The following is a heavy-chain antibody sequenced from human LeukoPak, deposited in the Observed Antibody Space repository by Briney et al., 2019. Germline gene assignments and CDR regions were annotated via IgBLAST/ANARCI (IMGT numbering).Heavy chain of an antibody. CDR1: GFTFSSYA. V-gene: IGHV3-23*01. CDR2: IIDTT. J-gene: IGHJ4*02. D-gene: IGHD6-19*01. Sequence: GRSLRLSCVVSGFTFSSYAMAWVRQAPGKGLEWVSSIIDTTYYADSVKGRFTISRDDSKNTLYLQMNSLRVEDTAVYYCAKDYPFRSGWDGLDFFDSWGLGTLVTVSS. CDR3: AKDYPFRSGWDGLDFFDS.